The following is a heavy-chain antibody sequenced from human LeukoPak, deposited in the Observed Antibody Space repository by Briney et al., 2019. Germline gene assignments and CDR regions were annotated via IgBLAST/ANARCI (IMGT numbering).Heavy chain of an antibody. V-gene: IGHV4-4*02. D-gene: IGHD3-10*01. Sequence: SETLSLTCAVSGGSISSSNWWSWVRQSPGKGLEWIGEIYHSGSTNYNPSLKSRLTISVDKSKNQFSLKLSSVTAADTAVYYCARDAYYYGEGSAPFDYWGQGTLVTVSS. J-gene: IGHJ4*02. CDR3: ARDAYYYGEGSAPFDY. CDR2: IYHSGST. CDR1: GGSISSSNW.